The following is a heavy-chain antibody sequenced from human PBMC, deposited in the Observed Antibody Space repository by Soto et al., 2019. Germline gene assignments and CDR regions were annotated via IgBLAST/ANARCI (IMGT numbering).Heavy chain of an antibody. D-gene: IGHD2-8*01. CDR3: ARLNSYARYYYYMDV. V-gene: IGHV1-18*01. CDR1: GYTFTSYG. Sequence: ASVKVSCKASGYTFTSYGISWVRQAPGQGLEWMGWISAYNGNTNYAQKLQGRVTTTTDTSTSTAYMELRSLRSDDTAVYYCARLNSYARYYYYMDVWGKGTTVTVSS. J-gene: IGHJ6*03. CDR2: ISAYNGNT.